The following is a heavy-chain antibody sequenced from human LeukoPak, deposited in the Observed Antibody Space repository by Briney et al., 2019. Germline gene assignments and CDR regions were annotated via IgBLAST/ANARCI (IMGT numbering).Heavy chain of an antibody. D-gene: IGHD5-12*01. V-gene: IGHV4-38-2*01. CDR2: IYHSGST. J-gene: IGHJ3*02. Sequence: SETLSLTCAVSGYSISSGYYWGWIRQPPGKGLEWIGSIYHSGSTYYNPSLKSRVTISVDTSKNQFSLKLSSVTAADTAVYYCARLSGYSGYEGLWAFDIWGQGTMVTVSS. CDR3: ARLSGYSGYEGLWAFDI. CDR1: GYSISSGYY.